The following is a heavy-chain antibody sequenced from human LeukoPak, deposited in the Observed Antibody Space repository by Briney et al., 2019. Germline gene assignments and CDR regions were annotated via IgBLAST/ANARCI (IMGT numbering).Heavy chain of an antibody. Sequence: SETLSLTCTVSGGSISSYYWTWVRQFPGKGLEWIGYIYYSGSTYYNPALESRVTISVDTSKSHFSLNLTSVTAADTAMYYCARTYDSSGYSAFHVWGQGTMVTVSS. V-gene: IGHV4-59*01. CDR2: IYYSGST. J-gene: IGHJ3*01. D-gene: IGHD3-22*01. CDR3: ARTYDSSGYSAFHV. CDR1: GGSISSYY.